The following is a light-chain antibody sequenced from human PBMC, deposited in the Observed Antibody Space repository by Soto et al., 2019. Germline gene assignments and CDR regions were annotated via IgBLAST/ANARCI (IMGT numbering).Light chain of an antibody. J-gene: IGKJ1*01. Sequence: DIHMTQSPSSVSASVGYIFTITCRASQGISSYLAWYQKKPGKAPKRLIYAASNLQSGVPSRLSGSGYGTEFTITISSMKNEDFATYYCLQHNSYTWTFGHGTKVDIK. V-gene: IGKV1-17*03. CDR1: QGISSY. CDR2: AAS. CDR3: LQHNSYTWT.